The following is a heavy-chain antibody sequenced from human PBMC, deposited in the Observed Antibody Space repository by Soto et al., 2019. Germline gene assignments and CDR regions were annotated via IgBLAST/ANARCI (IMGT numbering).Heavy chain of an antibody. D-gene: IGHD6-6*01. J-gene: IGHJ4*02. CDR3: ATAWSYGTSSRPDY. CDR2: ISWNSGKI. Sequence: EVQLVESGGGLVQPGRSLRLSCVASGFIFDDYAMHWVRQAPGRGLEWVSSISWNSGKIAYGDSVKGRFTISRDNAKDSLYLQMNSLRAEDTALYYCATAWSYGTSSRPDYWGQGALVTVSS. CDR1: GFIFDDYA. V-gene: IGHV3-9*01.